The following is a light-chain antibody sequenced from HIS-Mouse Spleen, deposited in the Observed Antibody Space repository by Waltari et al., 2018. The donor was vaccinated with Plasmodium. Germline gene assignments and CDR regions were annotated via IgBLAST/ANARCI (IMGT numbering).Light chain of an antibody. J-gene: IGLJ3*02. V-gene: IGLV3-25*03. CDR3: QSADSSGTPNWV. CDR1: SLPKQH. Sequence: SYELTQPPSVSVSPGQTARITCSGDSLPKQHAYWYPQKPGKAPVLVIYKDSERPSGIPERFSGSSSGTTVTLTISGVQAEDEADYYCQSADSSGTPNWVFGGGTKLTVL. CDR2: KDS.